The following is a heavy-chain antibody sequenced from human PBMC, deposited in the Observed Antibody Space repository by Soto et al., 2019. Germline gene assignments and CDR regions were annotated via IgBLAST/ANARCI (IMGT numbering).Heavy chain of an antibody. D-gene: IGHD3-22*01. Sequence: ASVKVSCKASGYTFTSYGISWVRQAPGQGLEWMGWISAYNGNTNYAQKLQGRVTMTTDTSTSTSYMELRGLRSDDTAVYYCARSYDSSGYYYVSPSEDVDYWG. CDR1: GYTFTSYG. CDR2: ISAYNGNT. V-gene: IGHV1-18*01. CDR3: ARSYDSSGYYYVSPSEDVDY. J-gene: IGHJ4*01.